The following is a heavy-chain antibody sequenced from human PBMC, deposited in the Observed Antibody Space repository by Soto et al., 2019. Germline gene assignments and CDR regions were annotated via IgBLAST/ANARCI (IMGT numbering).Heavy chain of an antibody. Sequence: SETLSLTCSVSGGSVSSDIYYWTWIRQHPGKGPEWIGHIYYSGSTYYNPSLKSRVTISLDMSKNQFSLKLTSVSAADTALYYCARGYDYDSGGYLLDYWGEGTLVTVSS. J-gene: IGHJ4*02. V-gene: IGHV4-31*03. D-gene: IGHD3-22*01. CDR2: IYYSGST. CDR1: GGSVSSDIYY. CDR3: ARGYDYDSGGYLLDY.